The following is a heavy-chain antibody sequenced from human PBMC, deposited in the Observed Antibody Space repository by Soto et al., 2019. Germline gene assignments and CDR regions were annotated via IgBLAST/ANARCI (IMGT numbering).Heavy chain of an antibody. V-gene: IGHV3-23*01. CDR2: ISASADST. CDR3: AKTVEGRFYDILTGYYYAFDI. CDR1: GFTFSTYA. D-gene: IGHD3-9*01. Sequence: GGSLRLSCAASGFTFSTYAMSWVRQAPGKGLEWVSSISASADSTNYADSVKGRFTISRDNSKNTLYLQMNSLRAEDTAVFYCAKTVEGRFYDILTGYYYAFDIWGQGKMVTVSS. J-gene: IGHJ3*02.